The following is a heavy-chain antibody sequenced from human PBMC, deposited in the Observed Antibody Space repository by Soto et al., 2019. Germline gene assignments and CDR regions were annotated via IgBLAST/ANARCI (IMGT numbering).Heavy chain of an antibody. Sequence: KESGPTLVKPTQTLTLTCSFSGFSLSPGGRGVGWIRQPPGKALEWLALIYWNDDERYNPSLKNRVTITKDTYKDQVVLTMTNMDPVDTATYYCAHRGYGDYPRDNWFDPWGQGTLVTVSS. CDR3: AHRGYGDYPRDNWFDP. D-gene: IGHD4-17*01. CDR2: IYWNDDE. V-gene: IGHV2-5*01. CDR1: GFSLSPGGRG. J-gene: IGHJ5*02.